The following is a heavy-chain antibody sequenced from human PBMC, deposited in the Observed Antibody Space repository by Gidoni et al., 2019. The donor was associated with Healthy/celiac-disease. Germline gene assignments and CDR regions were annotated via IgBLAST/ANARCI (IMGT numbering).Heavy chain of an antibody. V-gene: IGHV3-30*04. CDR2: ISYDGSNK. CDR3: ARDPGGSYSPFFDY. J-gene: IGHJ4*02. D-gene: IGHD1-26*01. Sequence: QVQLVESGGGVVQPGRSLRLSCAASGFTFSSYAMHWVRQAPGKGLEWVAVISYDGSNKYYADSVKGRFTISRDNSKNTLYLQMNSLRAEDTAVYYCARDPGGSYSPFFDYWGQGTLVTVSS. CDR1: GFTFSSYA.